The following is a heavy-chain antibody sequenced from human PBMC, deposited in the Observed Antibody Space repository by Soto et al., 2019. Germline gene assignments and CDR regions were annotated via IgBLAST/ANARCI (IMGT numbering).Heavy chain of an antibody. CDR2: ISAYNGNT. J-gene: IGHJ4*02. V-gene: IGHV1-18*01. Sequence: GASVKVSCKASGYTFTSYGISWVRQAPGQGLEWMGWISAYNGNTNYAQKLQGRVTMTTDTSTSTVYMELSSLISEDTAVYYCARDLAAADYWGQGTLVTVSS. D-gene: IGHD6-13*01. CDR1: GYTFTSYG. CDR3: ARDLAAADY.